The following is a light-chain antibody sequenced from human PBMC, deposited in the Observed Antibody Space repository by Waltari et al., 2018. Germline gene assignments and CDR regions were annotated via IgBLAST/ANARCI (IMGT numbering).Light chain of an antibody. Sequence: TVVTQEPSFSVSPGGTVTLTCGFSSGPVSINSYARWYQQTPGQAPRTLIYTTDTRSSGVPDRFSGSILGNKAALTITGAQADDECDYYCMLYVGSGIWVFGGGTKLTVL. CDR1: SGPVSINSY. V-gene: IGLV8-61*01. CDR2: TTD. J-gene: IGLJ2*01. CDR3: MLYVGSGIWV.